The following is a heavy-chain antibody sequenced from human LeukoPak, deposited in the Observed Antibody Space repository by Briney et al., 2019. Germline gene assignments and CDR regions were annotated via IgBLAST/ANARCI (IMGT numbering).Heavy chain of an antibody. CDR3: ARSPSHNDILTGYFYFDY. Sequence: SETLSLTCAVSGGSISRGGYAWSWIRQPPGRGLEWIGYIYHSGSAYHNPSLKSRFTMSVDTSRNQFSLKVTSVTAADTAVYYRARSPSHNDILTGYFYFDYWGQGTLVTVSS. D-gene: IGHD3-9*01. V-gene: IGHV4-30-2*01. J-gene: IGHJ4*02. CDR1: GGSISRGGYA. CDR2: IYHSGSA.